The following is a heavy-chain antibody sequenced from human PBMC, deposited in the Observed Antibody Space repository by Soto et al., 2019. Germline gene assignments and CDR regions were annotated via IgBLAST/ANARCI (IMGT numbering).Heavy chain of an antibody. CDR2: ISAYNGNP. V-gene: IGHV1-18*01. D-gene: IGHD3-16*01. J-gene: IGHJ4*02. Sequence: QVQLVQSGAEVKKPGASVKVSCKASGYTFTNFGISCVRQAPGQGLEWMGRISAYNGNPNYAQNFQRTIPTTTDTSTSTAYMELRSLTSDYTPLYYCSRLGTPIDYWGQGTLGTVSS. CDR1: GYTFTNFG. CDR3: SRLGTPIDY.